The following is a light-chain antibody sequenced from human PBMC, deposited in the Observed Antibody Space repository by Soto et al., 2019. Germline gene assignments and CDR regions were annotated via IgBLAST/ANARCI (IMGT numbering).Light chain of an antibody. CDR3: QQYGNSIT. CDR1: QSVDSSY. Sequence: EIVLTQSPGTLSFSQGEGATLSCRASQSVDSSYLAWYQQKPDQAPRLLIYGASSRATGTPDRFTGSGSGTDFTLTISRLEPEDFAVYFCQQYGNSITFGQGTRLEIK. V-gene: IGKV3-20*01. J-gene: IGKJ5*01. CDR2: GAS.